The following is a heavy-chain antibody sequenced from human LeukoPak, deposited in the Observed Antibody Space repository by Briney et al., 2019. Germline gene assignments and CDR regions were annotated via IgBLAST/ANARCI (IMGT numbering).Heavy chain of an antibody. CDR3: ARETSGDCSSTSCYDLY. J-gene: IGHJ4*02. CDR1: GGSISSSNW. D-gene: IGHD2-2*01. Sequence: SETLSLTCAVSGGSISSSNWWSWVRQPPGKGLEWIGEIYHSGSTNYNPSLKSRVTISVDKSKNQFSLKLSSVTAADTAVYYCARETSGDCSSTSCYDLYWGQGTLVTVSS. V-gene: IGHV4-4*02. CDR2: IYHSGST.